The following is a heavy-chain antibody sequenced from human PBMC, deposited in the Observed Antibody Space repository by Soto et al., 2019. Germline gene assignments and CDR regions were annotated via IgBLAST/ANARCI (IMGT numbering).Heavy chain of an antibody. CDR3: ARQTGPGFSYGFVNS. Sequence: SETLSLTCTVSGSSIISGGYYWSWIRQHPGKGLELIGYIYYSGNTYYNPSLKSRVIISIDTSQNQFSLNLSSVTAADTAVYYCARQTGPGFSYGFVNSWGQGTLVTVS. CDR2: IYYSGNT. CDR1: GSSIISGGYY. J-gene: IGHJ4*02. V-gene: IGHV4-31*03. D-gene: IGHD5-18*01.